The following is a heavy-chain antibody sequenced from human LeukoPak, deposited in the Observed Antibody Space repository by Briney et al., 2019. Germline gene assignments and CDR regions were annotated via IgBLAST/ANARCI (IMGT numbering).Heavy chain of an antibody. CDR2: IYHSGST. J-gene: IGHJ4*02. CDR3: ARGYNSGWYAY. Sequence: SETLSLTCTVSGGSISSGGYYWSWIRQPPGKGLEWIGYIYHSGSTYYNPSLKSRVTISVDRSKNQFTLKVNSVTAADTAVYYCARGYNSGWYAYWGQGTLVTVSS. V-gene: IGHV4-30-2*01. CDR1: GGSISSGGYY. D-gene: IGHD6-19*01.